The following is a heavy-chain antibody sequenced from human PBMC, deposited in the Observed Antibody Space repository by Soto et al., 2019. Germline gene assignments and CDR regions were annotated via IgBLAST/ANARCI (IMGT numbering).Heavy chain of an antibody. CDR3: ARVVGSSGWDTFDY. J-gene: IGHJ4*02. CDR1: GYTFTGYY. V-gene: IGHV1-2*02. Sequence: QVQLVQSGAEVKKPGASVKVSCKASGYTFTGYYMHWLRQAPGPGLEWMGWINLNSGGANYAQQFQGRVTMTRDTSIITAYMELSRLRSDDTAVYYCARVVGSSGWDTFDYWGQVTLVTVAS. CDR2: INLNSGGA. D-gene: IGHD6-19*01.